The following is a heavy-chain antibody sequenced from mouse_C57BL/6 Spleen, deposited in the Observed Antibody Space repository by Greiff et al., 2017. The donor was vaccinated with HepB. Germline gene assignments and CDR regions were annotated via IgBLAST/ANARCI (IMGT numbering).Heavy chain of an antibody. CDR1: GYTFTSYW. Sequence: VQLQQPGAELVRPGSSVKLSCKASGYTFTSYWMHWVKQRPIQGLEWIGNIDPSDSETHYNQKFKDKATLTVDKSSSTAYMQLSSLTSEDSAVYYCARSEDYEAWFAYWGQGTLVTVSA. V-gene: IGHV1-52*01. J-gene: IGHJ3*01. CDR2: IDPSDSET. CDR3: ARSEDYEAWFAY. D-gene: IGHD2-4*01.